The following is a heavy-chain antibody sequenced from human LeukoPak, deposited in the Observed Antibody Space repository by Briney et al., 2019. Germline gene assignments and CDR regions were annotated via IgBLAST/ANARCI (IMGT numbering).Heavy chain of an antibody. V-gene: IGHV4-34*01. Sequence: GSLRLSCAASGFTFSTYSMNWIRQPPGKGLEWIGEINHSGSTNYNPSLKSRVTISVDTSKNQFSLKLSSVTAADTAVYYCARGNYCSGGSCYLNWFDPWGQGTLVTVSS. CDR2: INHSGST. CDR1: GFTFSTYS. D-gene: IGHD2-15*01. J-gene: IGHJ5*02. CDR3: ARGNYCSGGSCYLNWFDP.